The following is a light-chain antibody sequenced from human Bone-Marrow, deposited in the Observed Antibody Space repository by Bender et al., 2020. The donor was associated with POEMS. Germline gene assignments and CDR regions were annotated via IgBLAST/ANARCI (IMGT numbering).Light chain of an antibody. V-gene: IGLV2-11*01. CDR3: CSYAGSTTWV. Sequence: QTVVTQEPSFSVSPGGTVTLTCALSSGSVSISHYPGWYQQHPGNAPKLIVYDVLKRPSGVPDRFSASKSDNTASLTISGLQADDEADYYCCSYAGSTTWVFGGGTKLTVL. J-gene: IGLJ3*02. CDR1: SGSVSISHY. CDR2: DVL.